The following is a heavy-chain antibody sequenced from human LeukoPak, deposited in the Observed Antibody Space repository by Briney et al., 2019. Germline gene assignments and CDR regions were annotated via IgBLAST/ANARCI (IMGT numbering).Heavy chain of an antibody. J-gene: IGHJ4*02. CDR2: IGGSGIST. D-gene: IGHD6-19*01. Sequence: GGSLRLSCAASGFSFSSYAMSWVRQAPGKGLEWVSAIGGSGISTYYADSVKGRFTISRDNSKNTLSLQMNNLRAEDTAVYYCAKGRSDWYSDFDYWGQGTLVTVSS. CDR3: AKGRSDWYSDFDY. CDR1: GFSFSSYA. V-gene: IGHV3-23*01.